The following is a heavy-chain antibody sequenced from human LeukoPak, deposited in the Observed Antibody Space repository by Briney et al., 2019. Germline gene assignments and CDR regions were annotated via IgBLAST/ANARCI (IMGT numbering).Heavy chain of an antibody. Sequence: ASVKVSCKASGYTFTGYYMHWVRQAPGQGLEWMGWISAYNGNTNYAQKLQGRVTMTTDTSTSTAYMELRSLRSDDTAVYYCARSSPLYYDSSGYYPGHYWGQGTLVTVSS. CDR2: ISAYNGNT. D-gene: IGHD3-22*01. V-gene: IGHV1-18*04. CDR3: ARSSPLYYDSSGYYPGHY. CDR1: GYTFTGYY. J-gene: IGHJ4*02.